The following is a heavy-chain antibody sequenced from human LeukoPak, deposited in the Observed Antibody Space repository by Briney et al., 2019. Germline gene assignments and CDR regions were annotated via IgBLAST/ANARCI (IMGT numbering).Heavy chain of an antibody. CDR2: INTNTGNP. D-gene: IGHD3-9*01. Sequence: ASVKVSCKASGYTFTSYAMNWVRQAPGQGLEWMGWINTNTGNPTYAQGFTGRFVFSLDTSVSTAYLQISSLKAEDTAVYYCARGPVLRYFDWLPLTYLFDYWGQGTLVTVSS. CDR3: ARGPVLRYFDWLPLTYLFDY. J-gene: IGHJ4*02. V-gene: IGHV7-4-1*02. CDR1: GYTFTSYA.